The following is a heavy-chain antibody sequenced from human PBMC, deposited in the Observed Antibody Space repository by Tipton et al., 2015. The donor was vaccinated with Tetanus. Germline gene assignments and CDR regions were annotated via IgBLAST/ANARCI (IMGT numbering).Heavy chain of an antibody. CDR2: IIPIFGTA. J-gene: IGHJ6*02. Sequence: QSGPEVKKPGSSVKVSCKASGGTFSSYAISWVRQAPGQGLEWMGGIIPIFGTANYAQKFQGRVTITADESTSTAYMELSSLRSEDTAVYYCARGGVGATSQDYYYGMDVWGQGTTVTVSS. V-gene: IGHV1-69*01. CDR1: GGTFSSYA. CDR3: ARGGVGATSQDYYYGMDV. D-gene: IGHD1-26*01.